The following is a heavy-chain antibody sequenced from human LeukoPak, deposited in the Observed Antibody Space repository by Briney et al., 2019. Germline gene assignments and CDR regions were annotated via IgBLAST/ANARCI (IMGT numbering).Heavy chain of an antibody. CDR1: GSSISSGYY. CDR3: ARVLWFGAYNFDY. D-gene: IGHD3-10*01. V-gene: IGHV4-38-2*01. J-gene: IGHJ4*02. CDR2: IYHSGST. Sequence: SETLSLACAVSGSSISSGYYWGWSRQPPGKGLEWIGSIYHSGSTYYNPSLKSRVTISVDTSKNQFSLKLSSVAAADTAVYYCARVLWFGAYNFDYWGQGTLVTVYS.